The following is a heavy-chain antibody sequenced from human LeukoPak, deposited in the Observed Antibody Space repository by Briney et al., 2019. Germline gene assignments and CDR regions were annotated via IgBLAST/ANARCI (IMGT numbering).Heavy chain of an antibody. J-gene: IGHJ5*02. D-gene: IGHD6-6*01. V-gene: IGHV4-31*03. CDR2: IYYSGST. Sequence: SETLSLTCTVSGGSISSGGYYWSWIRQHPGKGLEWIGYIYYSGSTYYSPSLKSRVTISVDRSKNQFSLKLSSVTAADTAVYYCAGVSRIAARPWFDPWGQGTLVTVSS. CDR3: AGVSRIAARPWFDP. CDR1: GGSISSGGYY.